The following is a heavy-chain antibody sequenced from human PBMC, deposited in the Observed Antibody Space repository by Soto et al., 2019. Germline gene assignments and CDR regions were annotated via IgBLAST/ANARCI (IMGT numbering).Heavy chain of an antibody. D-gene: IGHD2-15*01. J-gene: IGHJ3*02. CDR3: ARDCCGGSCYFVDAFDI. CDR1: GFTFSSYS. CDR2: ISSSSSYI. V-gene: IGHV3-21*01. Sequence: GGSLRLSCAASGFTFSSYSMNWVRQAPGKGLEWVSSISSSSSYIYYADSVKGRFTISRDNAKNSLYLQMNSLRAEDTAVYYCARDCCGGSCYFVDAFDIWGQGTMVNVSS.